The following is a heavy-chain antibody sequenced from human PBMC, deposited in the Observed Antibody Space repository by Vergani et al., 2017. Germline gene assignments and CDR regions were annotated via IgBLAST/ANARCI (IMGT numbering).Heavy chain of an antibody. V-gene: IGHV3-30-3*01. Sequence: VQLVESGGGLVQPGGSLRLSCAASGFTFSSYAMHWVRQAPGKGLEWVAVISYDGSNKYYADSVKGRFTISRDNSKNTLYLQMNSLRAEDTAVYYCARESLPYYYYMDVWGKGTTVTVSS. CDR3: ARESLPYYYYMDV. CDR2: ISYDGSNK. J-gene: IGHJ6*03. CDR1: GFTFSSYA.